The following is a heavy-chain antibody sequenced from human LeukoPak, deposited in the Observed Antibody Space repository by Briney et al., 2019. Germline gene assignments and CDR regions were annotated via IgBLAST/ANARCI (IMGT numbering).Heavy chain of an antibody. V-gene: IGHV3-9*03. J-gene: IGHJ3*02. CDR3: AKEAPSQIGPLMI. Sequence: GGSLRLSCTASGFTFDDYAMHWVRQAPGKGLEWVSGISWNSGSIGYADSVKGRFTISRDNAKNSLYLQMNSLRAEDMALYYCAKEAPSQIGPLMIWGQGTMVTVSS. D-gene: IGHD3-10*01. CDR1: GFTFDDYA. CDR2: ISWNSGSI.